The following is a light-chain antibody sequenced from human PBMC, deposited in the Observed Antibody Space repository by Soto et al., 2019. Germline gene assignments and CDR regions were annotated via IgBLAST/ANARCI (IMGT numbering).Light chain of an antibody. J-gene: IGLJ1*01. CDR2: SNN. CDR1: SSNIGSNY. V-gene: IGLV1-47*02. CDR3: AAWDDSLSGYV. Sequence: QSVLTQPPSASGTPGQRVNISCSGSSSNIGSNYVYWYQQLPGTAPKLLIYSNNQWPSGVPDRSSGSKSGTSASLAISGLRSEDEADYYCAAWDDSLSGYVFGTGTKVTVL.